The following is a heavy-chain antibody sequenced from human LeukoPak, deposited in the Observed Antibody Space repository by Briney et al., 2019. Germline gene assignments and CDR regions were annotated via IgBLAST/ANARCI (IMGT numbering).Heavy chain of an antibody. CDR3: ARDSYGSDY. V-gene: IGHV1-46*01. J-gene: IGHJ4*02. CDR1: GYTFSDYH. CDR2: IIPSGGGT. D-gene: IGHD3-16*01. Sequence: ASVKVSCKSSGYTFSDYHIHWVRQAPGQGLEWMGRIIPSGGGTTYAQKFQGRVTMTRDMSTNIVYMELSSLRSEDTALYYCARDSYGSDYWGQGTLVTVSS.